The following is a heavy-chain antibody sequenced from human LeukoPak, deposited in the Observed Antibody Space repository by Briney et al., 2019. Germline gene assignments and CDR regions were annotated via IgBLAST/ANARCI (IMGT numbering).Heavy chain of an antibody. CDR1: GFAFTSLA. D-gene: IGHD7-27*01. Sequence: GGSLRLSCAACGFAFTSLAMSWVRQAPGRGLEWVSVISSSGGSIYYADSVKGRFTISRDNSKNALYLQMNSLRAEDTAVYYCAKDLGPTWFDPWGQGTLVTVSS. V-gene: IGHV3-23*01. CDR3: AKDLGPTWFDP. CDR2: ISSSGGSI. J-gene: IGHJ5*02.